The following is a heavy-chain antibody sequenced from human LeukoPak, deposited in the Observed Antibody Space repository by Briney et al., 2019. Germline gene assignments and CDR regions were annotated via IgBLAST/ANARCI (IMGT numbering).Heavy chain of an antibody. CDR2: INHSGNA. CDR3: ARDHYCTNGVWENYYYYGMDV. Sequence: PSETPSLTCAVSGGSFSGYYWTWIRQPPGKGLEWIGEINHSGNANYNPSLKSRVTISLDMSENHFSLKLTSVTAADTAVYYCARDHYCTNGVWENYYYYGMDVWGQGTTVTVSS. V-gene: IGHV4-34*01. CDR1: GGSFSGYY. J-gene: IGHJ6*02. D-gene: IGHD2-8*01.